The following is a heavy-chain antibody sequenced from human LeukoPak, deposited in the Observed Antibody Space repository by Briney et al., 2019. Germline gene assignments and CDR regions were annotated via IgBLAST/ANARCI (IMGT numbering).Heavy chain of an antibody. Sequence: ASVKVSCKVSGYTLTELSMHWVRQAPGKGLEWMGGIIPIFGTANYAQKFQGRVTITTDESTSTAYMELSSLRSEDTAVYYCAREPIVGARDAFDIWGQGTMVTVSS. CDR1: GYTLTELS. J-gene: IGHJ3*02. V-gene: IGHV1-69*05. CDR2: IIPIFGTA. D-gene: IGHD1-26*01. CDR3: AREPIVGARDAFDI.